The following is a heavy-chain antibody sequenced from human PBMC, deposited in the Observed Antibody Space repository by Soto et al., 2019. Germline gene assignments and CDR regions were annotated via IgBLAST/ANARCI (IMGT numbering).Heavy chain of an antibody. V-gene: IGHV4-34*01. CDR3: ARATDYGDYDY. J-gene: IGHJ4*02. CDR1: GLSFSGDY. CDR2: INHSGST. D-gene: IGHD4-17*01. Sequence: PSETLSLTCAFHGLSFSGDYWRWIRQPTRQGRKWIGQINHSGSTNYRPPLKSRVTISVDTSKNQFCLKLRSVTAADTAVDNCARATDYGDYDYWGEGTLVTV.